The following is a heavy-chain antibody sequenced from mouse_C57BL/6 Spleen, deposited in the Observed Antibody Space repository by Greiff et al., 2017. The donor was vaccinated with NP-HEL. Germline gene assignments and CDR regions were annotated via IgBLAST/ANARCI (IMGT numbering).Heavy chain of an antibody. CDR2: IAPNSGGT. V-gene: IGHV1-72*01. D-gene: IGHD4-1*01. Sequence: QVQLKQPGAELVKPGASVKLSCKASGYTFTSYWMHWVKQRPGRGLAWIGRIAPNSGGTKYNEKFKSKATLTVDKPSSTAYMQLSSLTSEDSAVYYSARETVTRYFDYWGQGTTLTVSS. CDR3: ARETVTRYFDY. CDR1: GYTFTSYW. J-gene: IGHJ2*01.